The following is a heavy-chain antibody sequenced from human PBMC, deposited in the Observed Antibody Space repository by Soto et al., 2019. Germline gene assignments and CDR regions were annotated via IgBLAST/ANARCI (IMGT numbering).Heavy chain of an antibody. CDR3: ARDRGGDVLRYFDWLRAVGAFDI. J-gene: IGHJ3*02. V-gene: IGHV1-24*01. Sequence: GASVKVSCKVSGYTLTELSMHWVRQAPGKGLEWMGGFDPYDGETIYAQKFQGRVTMTTDTSTSTAYMELRSLRSDDTAVYYCARDRGGDVLRYFDWLRAVGAFDIWGQGTMVTVSS. CDR1: GYTLTELS. CDR2: FDPYDGET. D-gene: IGHD3-9*01.